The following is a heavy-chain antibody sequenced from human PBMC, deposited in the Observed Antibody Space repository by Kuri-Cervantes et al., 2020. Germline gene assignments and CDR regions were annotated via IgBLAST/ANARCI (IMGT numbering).Heavy chain of an antibody. Sequence: SETLSLTCTVSGGSISSGSYYWSWIRQPAGKGLEWIGRIYTSGSTNYNPSLKSRVTISVDTSKNQFSLKLSSVTAADTAVYYCARYSSLYYYDSGGYSEYFQHWGQGTLVTVSS. V-gene: IGHV4-61*02. CDR2: IYTSGST. CDR1: GGSISSGSYY. CDR3: ARYSSLYYYDSGGYSEYFQH. D-gene: IGHD3-22*01. J-gene: IGHJ1*01.